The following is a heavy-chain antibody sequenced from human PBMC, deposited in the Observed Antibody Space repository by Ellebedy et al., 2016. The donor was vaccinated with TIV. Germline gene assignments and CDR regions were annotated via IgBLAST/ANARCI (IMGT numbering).Heavy chain of an antibody. CDR1: GFTFKSYD. CDR2: ISSDGGRK. D-gene: IGHD2-2*01. CDR3: AKEKRYCSSANCPLGY. J-gene: IGHJ4*02. V-gene: IGHV3-30*18. Sequence: GGSLRLXXAASGFTFKSYDMHWVRQVPGKGLEWVAVISSDGGRKHYADSVKGRFTISSDNSKNTLFLQMNSLRPEDAAVFYCAKEKRYCSSANCPLGYWGQGNLVTVSS.